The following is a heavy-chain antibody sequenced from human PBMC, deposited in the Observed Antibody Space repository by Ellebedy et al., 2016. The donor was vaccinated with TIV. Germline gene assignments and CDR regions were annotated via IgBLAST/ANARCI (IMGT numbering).Heavy chain of an antibody. J-gene: IGHJ3*02. CDR3: ARHGPQWFDAFDI. CDR1: GVSITSHF. D-gene: IGHD3-22*01. Sequence: SETLSLTCTVSGVSITSHFWTWIRQPAGKGLEWIGRLYPTGTTTHNPSFKSRVTVSRDTSKDQFSLKLSSVTAADTAVYYCARHGPQWFDAFDIWGQGTLVNVSS. CDR2: LYPTGTT. V-gene: IGHV4-4*07.